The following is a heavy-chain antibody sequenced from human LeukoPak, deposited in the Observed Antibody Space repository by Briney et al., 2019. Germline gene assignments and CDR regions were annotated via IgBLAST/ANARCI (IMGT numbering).Heavy chain of an antibody. CDR2: ISGNGAGT. J-gene: IGHJ4*02. CDR1: GFTFSSHA. D-gene: IGHD5/OR15-5a*01. Sequence: GGSLRLSCTPSGFTFSSHAMSWFRQAPGKGLEWVSGISGNGAGTYYGDSVKGRFTISRDNSKNTLYLQMNSLRAEDTAVYYCAKVSWESTKQDFDCWGQGTLVTVSS. CDR3: AKVSWESTKQDFDC. V-gene: IGHV3-23*02.